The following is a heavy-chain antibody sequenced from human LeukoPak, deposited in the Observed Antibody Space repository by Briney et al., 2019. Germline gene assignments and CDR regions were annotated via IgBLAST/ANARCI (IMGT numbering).Heavy chain of an antibody. CDR2: ISGSGGST. CDR1: GFTFSSYA. Sequence: PGGSLRLSCAASGFTFSSYAMSWVRQAPGKGLEWVSAISGSGGSTYYADSVKGRFTISRDNSKNTLYLQMNSLRAEDTAVYYCARTDYDFWSGYSSGTDYWGQGTLVTVSS. CDR3: ARTDYDFWSGYSSGTDY. J-gene: IGHJ4*02. V-gene: IGHV3-23*01. D-gene: IGHD3-3*01.